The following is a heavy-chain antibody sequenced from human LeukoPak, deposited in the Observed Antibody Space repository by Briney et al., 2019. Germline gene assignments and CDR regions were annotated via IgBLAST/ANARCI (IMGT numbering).Heavy chain of an antibody. CDR2: VYPEDGET. J-gene: IGHJ6*03. CDR1: GYTFTDYY. D-gene: IGHD2-15*01. Sequence: ASVKDSCQVSGYTFTDYYMHWVQPAPWKGLEWMGLVYPEDGETIYAEKFQGRVTITADTSTDTAYMELRSLRSEDTAVYYCATAGGGYCSGGSCYRYYMDVWGKGTTVTVSS. CDR3: ATAGGGYCSGGSCYRYYMDV. V-gene: IGHV1-69-2*01.